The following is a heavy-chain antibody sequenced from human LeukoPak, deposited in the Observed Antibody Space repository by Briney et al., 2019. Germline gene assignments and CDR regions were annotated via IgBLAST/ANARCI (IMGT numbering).Heavy chain of an antibody. CDR3: ARDERGHGGNSGYFDY. V-gene: IGHV1-18*01. D-gene: IGHD4-23*01. CDR1: GCTYTIYG. Sequence: ASVNVSCKASGCTYTIYGISWVRKAPGQGLEWMGWISGYNGDAHYAPKFQGRVTLTTETSTSIAYMELRSLSSDDTAVYYCARDERGHGGNSGYFDYWGQGTLVTVSS. CDR2: ISGYNGDA. J-gene: IGHJ4*02.